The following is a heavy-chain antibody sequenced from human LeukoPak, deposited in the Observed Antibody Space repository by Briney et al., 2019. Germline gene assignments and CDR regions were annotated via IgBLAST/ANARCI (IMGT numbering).Heavy chain of an antibody. J-gene: IGHJ4*02. V-gene: IGHV3-48*01. CDR3: ARLEVTTHDY. D-gene: IGHD3-22*01. CDR1: GFTFGSYS. CDR2: ISSSSSTI. Sequence: PGGSLRLSCAASGFTFGSYSMNWVRQAPGKGLEWVSYISSSSSTIYYADSVKGRFTISRDNAKNSLYLQMNSLRAEDTAVYYCARLEVTTHDYWGQGTLVTVSS.